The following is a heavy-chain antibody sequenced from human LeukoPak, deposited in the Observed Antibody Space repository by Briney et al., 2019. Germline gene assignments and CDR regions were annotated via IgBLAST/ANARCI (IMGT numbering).Heavy chain of an antibody. Sequence: SENLSLTCTVSGDSISSSYWSWIRKTQGKGLEWIGYIYCSGSTNYNSSLKSRVTLSVDTVKHQFSMSLTSVTAADTAVYYCARAPSYGGWFDPWGQGTRVSVSS. D-gene: IGHD3-10*01. CDR2: IYCSGST. J-gene: IGHJ5*02. CDR3: ARAPSYGGWFDP. V-gene: IGHV4-59*01. CDR1: GDSISSSY.